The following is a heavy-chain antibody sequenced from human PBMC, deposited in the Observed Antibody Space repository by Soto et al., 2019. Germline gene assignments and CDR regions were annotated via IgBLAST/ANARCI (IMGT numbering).Heavy chain of an antibody. CDR1: GGTFSNYT. D-gene: IGHD2-2*01. V-gene: IGHV1-69*01. J-gene: IGHJ6*02. CDR3: ARSSPYIVVRKPTGNQDYYGMDV. CDR2: IIPVFGTT. Sequence: QVQLVQSGAEVKKPGSSVKVFCKASGGTFSNYTISWVRQAPGQGLEWMGGIIPVFGTTDYEQKFQGRVTITADGSTSTAYMKLSSLRSEDTAVYYCARSSPYIVVRKPTGNQDYYGMDVWGQGTTVIVSS.